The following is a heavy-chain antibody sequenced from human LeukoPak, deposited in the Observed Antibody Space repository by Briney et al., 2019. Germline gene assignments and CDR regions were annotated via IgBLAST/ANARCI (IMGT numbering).Heavy chain of an antibody. J-gene: IGHJ4*02. CDR2: IIPILGIA. D-gene: IGHD3-22*01. Sequence: ASVKVSCKASGGTFSNYAISWVRQAPGQGLEWMGRIIPILGIANYAQKFQGRVTITADKSTSTAYMELSSLRSEDTAVYYCASPYDSSGYYPYYWGQGTLVTVSS. CDR3: ASPYDSSGYYPYY. CDR1: GGTFSNYA. V-gene: IGHV1-69*04.